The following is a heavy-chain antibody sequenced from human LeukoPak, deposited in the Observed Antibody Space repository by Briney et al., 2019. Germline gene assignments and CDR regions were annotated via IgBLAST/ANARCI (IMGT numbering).Heavy chain of an antibody. D-gene: IGHD1-1*01. J-gene: IGHJ6*02. Sequence: PGGSLRLSCAASGFTFSSYGMHWVRQAPGKGLEWVAVIWYDGSNKYYADSVKGRFTISRDNSKNTLYLQMNSLRAEDTAMYYCARDPNGHYYYGMDVWGQGTTVTVSS. CDR1: GFTFSSYG. V-gene: IGHV3-33*01. CDR2: IWYDGSNK. CDR3: ARDPNGHYYYGMDV.